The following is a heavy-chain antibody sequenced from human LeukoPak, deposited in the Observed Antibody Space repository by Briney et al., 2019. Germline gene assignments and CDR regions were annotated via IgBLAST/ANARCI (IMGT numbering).Heavy chain of an antibody. V-gene: IGHV3-49*04. D-gene: IGHD5-24*01. CDR3: SRGPTGRWLYYGMDV. CDR1: GFTFGDHA. CDR2: TRSKGYGGTT. Sequence: GGSLRLSGITSGFTFGDHAMSWVRQAPGKGLDWVGFTRSKGYGGTTEYAASVKGRFTISRDDPKSIAYLQMNSLKSEDTAVYYCSRGPTGRWLYYGMDVWGQGTTVIVSS. J-gene: IGHJ6*02.